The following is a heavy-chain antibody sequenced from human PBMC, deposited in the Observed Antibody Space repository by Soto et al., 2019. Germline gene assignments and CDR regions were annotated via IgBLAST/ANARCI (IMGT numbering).Heavy chain of an antibody. D-gene: IGHD2-2*01. V-gene: IGHV3-30*18. J-gene: IGHJ6*03. CDR3: AKGGDPGIVVVPAAINRYYMDV. Sequence: GGSLRLSCAASGFTFSSYGMHWVRQAPGKELEWVAVISYDGSNKYYADSVKGRLTISRDNSQNTRYLQMNSLRAEDTAVYYCAKGGDPGIVVVPAAINRYYMDVWGKGTTVTVSS. CDR1: GFTFSSYG. CDR2: ISYDGSNK.